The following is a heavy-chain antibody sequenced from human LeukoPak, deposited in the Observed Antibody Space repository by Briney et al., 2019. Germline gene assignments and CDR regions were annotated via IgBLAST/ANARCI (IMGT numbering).Heavy chain of an antibody. D-gene: IGHD2/OR15-2a*01. V-gene: IGHV1-18*01. J-gene: IGHJ1*01. CDR2: ISTDTNDNT. CDR1: GYTFSNYA. CDR3: ARGNFLGYFQH. Sequence: ASVKVSCKASGYTFSNYAISWVRQAPGQGLEWLGWISTDTNDNTNYAPRFQGRITMTIDTSTTTAYMELRSLRSDDTAVYYCARGNFLGYFQHWGQGTLVTVSS.